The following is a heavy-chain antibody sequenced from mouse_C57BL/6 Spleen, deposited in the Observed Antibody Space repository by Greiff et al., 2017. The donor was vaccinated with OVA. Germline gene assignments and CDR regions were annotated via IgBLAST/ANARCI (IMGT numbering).Heavy chain of an antibody. CDR3: TRDGDSNSYYVDY. V-gene: IGHV5-9-1*02. CDR1: GFTFSSYA. J-gene: IGHJ2*01. CDR2: ISSGGDYI. Sequence: EVKLVESGAGLVKPGGSLKLSCAASGFTFSSYAMSWVRQTPEKRLEWVAYISSGGDYIYYADTVKGRFTISRDNARNTLYLQMSSLKSEDTAMYYWTRDGDSNSYYVDYWGQGTTRTVSS. D-gene: IGHD2-5*01.